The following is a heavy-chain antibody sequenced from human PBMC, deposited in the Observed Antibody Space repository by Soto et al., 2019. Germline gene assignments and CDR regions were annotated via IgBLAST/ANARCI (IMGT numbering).Heavy chain of an antibody. V-gene: IGHV3-30-3*01. CDR3: AREGSDSGLLWFVELFSIGQSYGMYV. CDR1: GFTFSSYA. CDR2: ISYDGSNK. J-gene: IGHJ6*02. D-gene: IGHD3-10*01. Sequence: GGSLRLSCAASGFTFSSYAMHWVRQAPGKGLEWVAVISYDGSNKYYADSVKGRFTISRDNSKNTLYLQMNSLRAEDTAVYYCAREGSDSGLLWFVELFSIGQSYGMYVWGQGTTVTGSS.